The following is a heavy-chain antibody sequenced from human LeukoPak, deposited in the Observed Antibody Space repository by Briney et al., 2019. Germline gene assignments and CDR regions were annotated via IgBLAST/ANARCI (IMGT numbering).Heavy chain of an antibody. CDR3: ARDLSGGWPYNWFDP. D-gene: IGHD2-15*01. Sequence: PGGSLRLSCAASGFTFSSYSMNWVRQAPGKGLEWVSSISSSSSYIYYADSVKGRFTISRDNAKNSLYLQMNSLRAEDTAVYYCARDLSGGWPYNWFDPWGQGTLVTVSS. CDR1: GFTFSSYS. V-gene: IGHV3-21*04. J-gene: IGHJ5*02. CDR2: ISSSSSYI.